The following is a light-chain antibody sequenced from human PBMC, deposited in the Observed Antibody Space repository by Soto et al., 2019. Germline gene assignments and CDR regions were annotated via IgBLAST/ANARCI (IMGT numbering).Light chain of an antibody. CDR3: KSYAGSNTYV. CDR2: GNS. J-gene: IGLJ1*01. CDR1: SSNIGAGYD. Sequence: QSVLTQPPSVSGAPGQRVTISCTGSSSNIGAGYDVHWYQQLPGTAPKLLIYGNSNRPSGVPDRFSGSKSGNTASLTVSGLQAADEADYFCKSYAGSNTYVFGSGTKVIVL. V-gene: IGLV1-40*01.